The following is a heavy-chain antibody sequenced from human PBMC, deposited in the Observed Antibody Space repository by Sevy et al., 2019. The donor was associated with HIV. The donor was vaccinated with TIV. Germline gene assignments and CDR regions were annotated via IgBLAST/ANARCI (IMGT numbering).Heavy chain of an antibody. CDR3: VRAGAFGTYDS. J-gene: IGHJ4*02. Sequence: GGSLRLSCTSSGFTFSSYAMNWVRQAPGKGLEYVASIKGDGSEKYYMDSVKGRFTISRDNAENSVYLQMNSLRAEDTAVYHCVRAGAFGTYDSWGQGTLVTVSS. D-gene: IGHD3-10*01. CDR2: IKGDGSEK. CDR1: GFTFSSYA. V-gene: IGHV3-7*01.